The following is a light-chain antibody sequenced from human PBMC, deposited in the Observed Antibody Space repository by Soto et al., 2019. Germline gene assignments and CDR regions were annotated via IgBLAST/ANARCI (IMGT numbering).Light chain of an antibody. Sequence: QSVLTQPASVSGSPGQSITISCAGTRDGIGAYDYVSWYQQHPGNAPKLLVYEVTNRPSGVSDRFSGSKSGNTASLTISGLQAEDEADYYCNSYTNSSAVVFGGGTKVTVL. CDR2: EVT. V-gene: IGLV2-14*01. CDR1: RDGIGAYDY. J-gene: IGLJ2*01. CDR3: NSYTNSSAVV.